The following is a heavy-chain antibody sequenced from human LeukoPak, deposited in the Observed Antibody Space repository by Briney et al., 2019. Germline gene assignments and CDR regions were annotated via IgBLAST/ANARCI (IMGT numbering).Heavy chain of an antibody. CDR2: IYTSGST. J-gene: IGHJ4*02. D-gene: IGHD5-24*01. CDR1: GGSISSYY. V-gene: IGHV4-4*09. CDR3: ARRRDGYPTGYFDY. Sequence: PSETLSLTCTVSGGSISSYYWSWIQQPPGKGLEWIGYIYTSGSTNYNPSLKSRVTISVDTSKNQFSLKLSSVTAADTAVYYCARRRDGYPTGYFDYWGQGTLVTVSS.